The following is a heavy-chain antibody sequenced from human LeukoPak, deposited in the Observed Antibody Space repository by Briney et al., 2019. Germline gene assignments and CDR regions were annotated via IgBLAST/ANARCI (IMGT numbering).Heavy chain of an antibody. V-gene: IGHV1-2*02. D-gene: IGHD2-2*01. CDR3: ATDHCTRTNCYEDYYHGMDV. J-gene: IGHJ6*02. CDR2: VNPNNGVT. CDR1: EDTFTGYY. Sequence: ASVKVSCKASEDTFTGYYIHWVRQAPGQGLEWTGWVNPNNGVTEYAQEFQGRVTMTRDTSLSTAYMELSRPRSDDTAVYYCATDHCTRTNCYEDYYHGMDVWGQGTTVTVSS.